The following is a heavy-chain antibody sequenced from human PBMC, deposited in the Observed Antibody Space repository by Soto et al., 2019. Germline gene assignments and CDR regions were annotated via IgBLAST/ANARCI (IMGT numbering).Heavy chain of an antibody. Sequence: QITLKESGPTLVKPTQTLTLTCTFSGFSLSTSGVGVGWIRQPPGKALEWLALIYWDDDKRYSPSLKSRLTSTKDTSKNQAVLTMTNMDPVDTATYYCAHTSKVRGVIIAHLFFDYWGQGTLVTVSS. V-gene: IGHV2-5*02. CDR2: IYWDDDK. D-gene: IGHD3-10*01. CDR3: AHTSKVRGVIIAHLFFDY. J-gene: IGHJ4*02. CDR1: GFSLSTSGVG.